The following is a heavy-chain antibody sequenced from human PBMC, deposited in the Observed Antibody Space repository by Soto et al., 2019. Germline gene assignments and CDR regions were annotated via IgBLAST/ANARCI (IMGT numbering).Heavy chain of an antibody. J-gene: IGHJ6*02. Sequence: SETLSLTRTVSGGSISRGGYYWSWIRQHPGKGLEWIGYIYYSGSTYYNPSLKSRVTISVDTSKNQFSLKLSSVTAADTAVYYCARAVGEVVPAAGYYYYYGMDVWGQGTTVTVSS. CDR1: GGSISRGGYY. CDR2: IYYSGST. D-gene: IGHD2-2*01. CDR3: ARAVGEVVPAAGYYYYYGMDV. V-gene: IGHV4-31*03.